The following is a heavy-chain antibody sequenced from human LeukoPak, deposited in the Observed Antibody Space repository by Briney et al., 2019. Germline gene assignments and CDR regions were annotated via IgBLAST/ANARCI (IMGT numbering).Heavy chain of an antibody. CDR2: FGSDLSFR. V-gene: IGHV3-21*01. J-gene: IGHJ3*02. D-gene: IGHD3-3*01. CDR1: GFTFSSYS. Sequence: GGSLRLSCAASGFTFSSYSMNWVRQAPGKGLEWVASFGSDLSFRSVADSLKGRFTISRDNAKNSLYLQMNSLRAEDTAVYYCARWSGFDAFDIWGQGTMVTVSS. CDR3: ARWSGFDAFDI.